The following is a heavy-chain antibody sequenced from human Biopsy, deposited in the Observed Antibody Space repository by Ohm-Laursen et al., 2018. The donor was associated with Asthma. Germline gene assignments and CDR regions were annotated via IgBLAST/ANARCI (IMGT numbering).Heavy chain of an antibody. CDR1: GGFISSFY. CDR3: VRAVRNEQWLAPFDY. CDR2: VYWTGST. Sequence: TLSLTCSVYGGFISSFYWSWIRQSPEKGLEWMGYVYWTGSTNYNPSLRSRITMSVDTSKNRMFLELTSVTAADTAIYYCVRAVRNEQWLAPFDYWGQGKPVTVSS. V-gene: IGHV4-59*01. D-gene: IGHD6-19*01. J-gene: IGHJ4*02.